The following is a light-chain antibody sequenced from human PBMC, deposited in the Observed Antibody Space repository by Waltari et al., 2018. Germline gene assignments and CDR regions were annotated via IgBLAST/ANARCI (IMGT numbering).Light chain of an antibody. CDR2: DTS. J-gene: IGKJ5*01. CDR3: QQRNNWPIT. V-gene: IGKV3-11*01. Sequence: EIVLTQSPGTLSLSPGERATLSCRASQSASNFLAWYQQKPGQAPRLLIYDTSNRATCVPARFSGSGSGTDFTLTINSLEPDDFAVYFCQQRNNWPITFGQGTRLEIK. CDR1: QSASNF.